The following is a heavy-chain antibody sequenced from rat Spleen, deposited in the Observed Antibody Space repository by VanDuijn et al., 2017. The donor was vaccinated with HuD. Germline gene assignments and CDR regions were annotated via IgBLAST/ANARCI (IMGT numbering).Heavy chain of an antibody. CDR1: GFTFSDYY. CDR2: ISYDGSST. CDR3: AKNIYSSSYIYYFDY. J-gene: IGHJ2*01. V-gene: IGHV5-29*01. D-gene: IGHD1-2*01. Sequence: EVQLVESDGGLVQPGRSLKLSCAASGFTFSDYYMAWVRQAPTKGLEWVATISYDGSSTYYRDSVKGRFTISRDNAKSTLYLQMDSLRSEDTATYYCAKNIYSSSYIYYFDYWGQGVMVTVSS.